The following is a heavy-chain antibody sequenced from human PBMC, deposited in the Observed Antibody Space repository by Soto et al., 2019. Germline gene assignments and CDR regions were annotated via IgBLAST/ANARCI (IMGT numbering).Heavy chain of an antibody. D-gene: IGHD2-15*01. J-gene: IGHJ6*02. CDR2: IYHSGST. Sequence: QVQLQESGPGLVKPSGTLSLTCAVSGGSISSSNWWSWVRQPPGKGLEWIGEIYHSGSTNYTPSLKSRITISVVKSKNQFSLKLSSVTAADTAVYDCAREGRDQTSEYGMDVWGQGTTVTVSS. CDR3: AREGRDQTSEYGMDV. V-gene: IGHV4-4*02. CDR1: GGSISSSNW.